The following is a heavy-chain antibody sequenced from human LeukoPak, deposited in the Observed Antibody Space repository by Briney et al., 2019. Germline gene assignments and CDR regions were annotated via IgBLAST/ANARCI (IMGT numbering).Heavy chain of an antibody. J-gene: IGHJ4*02. CDR1: GFTFSSYA. D-gene: IGHD2-15*01. CDR3: AKGSASGRPYYFDY. Sequence: GGSLRLSCAASGFTFSSYAMSWVRQAPGKGLEWVSGITGGGDDTYHADSVKGRFTISRDNSKNTLYLQMSSLRAEDSAIYYCAKGSASGRPYYFDYWGRGILVTVSS. V-gene: IGHV3-23*01. CDR2: ITGGGDDT.